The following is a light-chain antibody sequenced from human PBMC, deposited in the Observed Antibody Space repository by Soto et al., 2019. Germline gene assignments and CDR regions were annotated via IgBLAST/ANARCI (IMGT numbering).Light chain of an antibody. J-gene: IGKJ4*01. Sequence: DIQLTQSPSFLSASVGDRVTITCLASQGISSYLAWYQQKPGKAPKLLIYAASTLQSGVPSRFSGSGSGTEFTLTISSLQPEDFATYYCQQLNSYPRTFGGGTKVDI. CDR1: QGISSY. V-gene: IGKV1-9*01. CDR3: QQLNSYPRT. CDR2: AAS.